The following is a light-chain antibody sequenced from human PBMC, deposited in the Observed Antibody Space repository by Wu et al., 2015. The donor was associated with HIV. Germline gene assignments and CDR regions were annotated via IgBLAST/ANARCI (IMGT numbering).Light chain of an antibody. CDR1: QSINSNY. J-gene: IGKJ4*01. CDR3: QQYDSTSPVT. Sequence: EIVLTQSPGTLSLSPGERATLSCRASQSINSNYLVWYRQKPGQAPRLLIYGASSRASGIPDRFSGSVSGTDFTLTISRLEPEDFAVYYCQQYDSTSPVTFGGGTRSGDQT. V-gene: IGKV3-20*01. CDR2: GAS.